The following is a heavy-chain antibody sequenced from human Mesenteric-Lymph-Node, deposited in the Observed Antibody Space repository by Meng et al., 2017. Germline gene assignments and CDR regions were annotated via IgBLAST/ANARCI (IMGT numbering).Heavy chain of an antibody. V-gene: IGHV1-18*01. Sequence: ASVKVSCKASGYTFTTYGISWVRQAPGQGLEWMGWISGYNDNTKYGQRFQGRITMTKDTSTSTAYLEVWSLTFDDTAVYYCARGYYYDSSGYYGDFDYWGQGTLVTVSS. CDR3: ARGYYYDSSGYYGDFDY. D-gene: IGHD3-22*01. CDR1: GYTFTTYG. J-gene: IGHJ4*02. CDR2: ISGYNDNT.